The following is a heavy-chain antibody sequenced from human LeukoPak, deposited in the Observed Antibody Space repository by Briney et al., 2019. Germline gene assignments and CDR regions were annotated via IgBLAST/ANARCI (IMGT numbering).Heavy chain of an antibody. CDR1: GGSVSSYY. CDR2: ISDSGST. Sequence: PSETLSLTCTVSGGSVSSYYWSWIRQPPGQGLEWIGYISDSGSTNYNPFLKSRITSSVDTAGNQFSLWLSSVTAADTAVYYCVRDRSYGLFDYWGQGTLVTVSS. CDR3: VRDRSYGLFDY. D-gene: IGHD5-18*01. V-gene: IGHV4-59*02. J-gene: IGHJ4*02.